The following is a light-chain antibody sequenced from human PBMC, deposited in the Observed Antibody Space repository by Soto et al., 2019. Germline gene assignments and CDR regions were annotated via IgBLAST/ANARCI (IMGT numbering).Light chain of an antibody. J-gene: IGLJ2*01. V-gene: IGLV4-69*01. CDR3: QTWGSGIVV. CDR2: LNSAGSH. Sequence: QSVLTQSPSASASLGASVTLTCTLSSGHSNDAIAWHQQQSEKGPRYLMKLNSAGSHSKGDGNPDRFSGSRSGAERYLPISSLQSEDEADYCCQTWGSGIVVFGGGTKLTVL. CDR1: SGHSNDA.